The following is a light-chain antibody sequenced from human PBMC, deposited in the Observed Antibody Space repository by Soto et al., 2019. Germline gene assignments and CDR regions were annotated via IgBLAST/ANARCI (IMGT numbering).Light chain of an antibody. Sequence: DIQMTQSPSSLSASVGDRVTITCRASQGISNYLAWYQQKPGKVPKLLIYAASTLQSGVPSRFSGSGSGTDFTLTISSRQPEDVATYYCRKYNSALLFTFGPGTKVDIK. CDR1: QGISNY. V-gene: IGKV1-27*01. CDR3: RKYNSALLFT. CDR2: AAS. J-gene: IGKJ3*01.